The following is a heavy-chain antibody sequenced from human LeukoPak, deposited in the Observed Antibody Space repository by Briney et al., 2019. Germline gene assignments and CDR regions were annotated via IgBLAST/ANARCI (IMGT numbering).Heavy chain of an antibody. CDR1: GLTFSSYG. V-gene: IGHV3-30*02. D-gene: IGHD1-26*01. CDR2: IRYDGSNK. J-gene: IGHJ4*02. CDR3: AKDSAATSDFDY. Sequence: PGGSLRLSCAASGLTFSSYGMHWVRPAPGQGLEGVAFIRYDGSNKYYADSVKGRFTISRDNSKNTLYLQMNSLRAEDTAVYYGAKDSAATSDFDYWGQGTLVTVSS.